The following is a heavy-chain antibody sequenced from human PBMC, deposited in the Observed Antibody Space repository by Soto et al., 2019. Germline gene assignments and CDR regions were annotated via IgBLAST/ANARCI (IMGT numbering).Heavy chain of an antibody. J-gene: IGHJ5*02. CDR1: GGTFSSYA. V-gene: IGHV1-69*06. D-gene: IGHD6-13*01. Sequence: SVKVSCKASGGTFSSYAISWVRQAPGQGLEWIGGIIPIFCTANYAQKFQGRVAITADKSTSTAYMELSSLRSEDTAVYYCARDFIYGYSSSCHRGHWFDPWGEGTLVTVSS. CDR2: IIPIFCTA. CDR3: ARDFIYGYSSSCHRGHWFDP.